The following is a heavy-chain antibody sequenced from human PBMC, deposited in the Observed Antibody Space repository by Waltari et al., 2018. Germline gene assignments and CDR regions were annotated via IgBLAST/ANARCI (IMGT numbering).Heavy chain of an antibody. V-gene: IGHV3-33*01. CDR3: AREAPFGVVSSFDY. CDR1: GFTFKTYG. J-gene: IGHJ4*02. Sequence: VQLVESGGGVVQPGRSLRLSFAASGFTFKTYGMHWVRQAPGKGLEWVGVISYDGSSQNYGDSVKGRFTISRDNSKSTLYLQMNSLRGEDTAVYYCAREAPFGVVSSFDYWGQGILATVSS. CDR2: ISYDGSSQ. D-gene: IGHD3-3*01.